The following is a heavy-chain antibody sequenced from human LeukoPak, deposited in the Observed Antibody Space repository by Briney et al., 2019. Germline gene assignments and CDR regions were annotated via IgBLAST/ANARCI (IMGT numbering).Heavy chain of an antibody. D-gene: IGHD6-6*01. J-gene: IGHJ4*02. Sequence: GGSLRLSCAASGFTFSSYGMHWVRQAPGKGLEWPSYISSSANDKYYADSVKGRFTISRDNAKNSLYLQMNSLRVEDTAVYYCASGSSSVGYWGQGTLVTVSS. CDR2: ISSSANDK. CDR1: GFTFSSYG. CDR3: ASGSSSVGY. V-gene: IGHV3-21*05.